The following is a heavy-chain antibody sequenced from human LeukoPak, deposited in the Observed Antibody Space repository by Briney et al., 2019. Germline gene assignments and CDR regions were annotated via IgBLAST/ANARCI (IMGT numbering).Heavy chain of an antibody. V-gene: IGHV3-21*01. J-gene: IGHJ4*02. D-gene: IGHD3-22*01. Sequence: PGGSLRLSCAASGFTFSSYSMNWVRQAPGKGLEWVSSISSSSSYIYYADSVKGRFTISRDNAKNSLYLQMNSLRAEDTAVYYCARDYYYDSSGYCRGYYFDYWGQGTLVTVSS. CDR3: ARDYYYDSSGYCRGYYFDY. CDR1: GFTFSSYS. CDR2: ISSSSSYI.